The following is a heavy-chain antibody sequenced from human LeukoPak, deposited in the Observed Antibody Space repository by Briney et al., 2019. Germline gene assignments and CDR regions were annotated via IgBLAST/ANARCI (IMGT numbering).Heavy chain of an antibody. V-gene: IGHV3-23*01. D-gene: IGHD5-18*01. J-gene: IGHJ4*02. CDR1: GFTFSSYW. CDR2: ISGSGGST. CDR3: AKSWQLSKTKLRYFDY. Sequence: GGSLRLSCAASGFTFSSYWMHWVRQAPGKGLEWVSAISGSGGSTYYADSVKGRFTISRDNSKNTLYLQMNSLRAEDTAVYYCAKSWQLSKTKLRYFDYWGQGTLVTVSS.